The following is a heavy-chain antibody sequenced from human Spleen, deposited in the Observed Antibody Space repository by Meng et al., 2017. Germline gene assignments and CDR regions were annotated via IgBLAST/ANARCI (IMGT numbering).Heavy chain of an antibody. V-gene: IGHV3-23*01. CDR1: GFTFSNFA. Sequence: GESLKISCAASGFTFSNFAMNWVRQAPGKGLEWVSAISGSGGSTYYADSVKGRFTISRDNSKHTLYLQMNSLRAEYTAVYYCAKGRRRDGYNLGFDYCGQGALVTVPS. D-gene: IGHD5-24*01. CDR2: ISGSGGST. J-gene: IGHJ4*02. CDR3: AKGRRRDGYNLGFDY.